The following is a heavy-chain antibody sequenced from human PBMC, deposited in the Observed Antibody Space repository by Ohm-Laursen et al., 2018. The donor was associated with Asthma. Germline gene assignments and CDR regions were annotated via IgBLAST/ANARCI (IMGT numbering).Heavy chain of an antibody. Sequence: SLRLSCAASGFTFSSYAMNWVRQSPGKGLEWVSAISGGGGSTDYADSVRARFTISRDNSKNTLYLQMNSLRAEDTAVYHCAKDLYNYYDSSGYFPHYWGQGTLVTVSS. CDR1: GFTFSSYA. V-gene: IGHV3-23*01. J-gene: IGHJ4*02. D-gene: IGHD3-22*01. CDR3: AKDLYNYYDSSGYFPHY. CDR2: ISGGGGST.